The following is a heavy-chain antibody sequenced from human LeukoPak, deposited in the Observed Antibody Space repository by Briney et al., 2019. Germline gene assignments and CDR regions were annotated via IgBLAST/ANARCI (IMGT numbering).Heavy chain of an antibody. V-gene: IGHV3-23*01. CDR3: TKDLYSGVVVHQYYFDY. CDR2: TRGSSGII. CDR1: GITSKTYT. Sequence: GGPLRSSCGAPGITSKTYTMNWGPQAPGKGRGGWSSTRGSSGIIDYADSVRGRFTISRDNSKNTLYLQMNSLRVEDTAVYYCTKDLYSGVVVHQYYFDYWGQGTLVTVSS. D-gene: IGHD3-22*01. J-gene: IGHJ4*02.